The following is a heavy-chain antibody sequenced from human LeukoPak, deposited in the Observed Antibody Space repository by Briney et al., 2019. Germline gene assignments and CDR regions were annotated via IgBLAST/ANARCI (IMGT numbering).Heavy chain of an antibody. D-gene: IGHD6-19*01. Sequence: KPGGSLRLSCAASGFTFSDYYMSWIRQAPGKGLEWVSYISSSSSYTNYADSVKGRFTISRDNAKNSLYLQMNSLRAEDTAVYYCAIFRTGARDPGYISGWYYFDYWGQGTLVTVPS. V-gene: IGHV3-11*06. J-gene: IGHJ4*02. CDR1: GFTFSDYY. CDR2: ISSSSSYT. CDR3: AIFRTGARDPGYISGWYYFDY.